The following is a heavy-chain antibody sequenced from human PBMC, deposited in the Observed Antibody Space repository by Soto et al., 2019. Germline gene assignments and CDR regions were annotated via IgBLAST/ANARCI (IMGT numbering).Heavy chain of an antibody. V-gene: IGHV4-31*03. CDR2: IYYSGST. Sequence: PSETPSLTCTVSGGSISSGGYYWSWIRQHPGKGLEWIGYIYYSGSTYYNPSLKSRVTISVDTSKNQFSLKLSSVTAADTAVYYCASQHYYDSSGYYVVYWGQGTLVTVSS. J-gene: IGHJ4*02. D-gene: IGHD3-22*01. CDR3: ASQHYYDSSGYYVVY. CDR1: GGSISSGGYY.